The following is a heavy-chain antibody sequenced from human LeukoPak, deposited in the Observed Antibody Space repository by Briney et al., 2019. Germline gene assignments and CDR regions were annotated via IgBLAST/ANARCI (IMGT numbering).Heavy chain of an antibody. Sequence: SETLSLTCAVSGGSFSGYYWSWIRQPPGKGLEWIGEINHSGSTNYNPSLKSRVTISVDTSKNQFSLKLSSVTAADTAVYYCARGRVPNWFDPWGQGTLVTVSS. J-gene: IGHJ5*02. V-gene: IGHV4-34*01. CDR2: INHSGST. CDR3: ARGRVPNWFDP. CDR1: GGSFSGYY.